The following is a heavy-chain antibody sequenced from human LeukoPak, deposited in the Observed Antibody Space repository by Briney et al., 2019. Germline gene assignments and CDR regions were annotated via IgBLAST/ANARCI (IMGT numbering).Heavy chain of an antibody. D-gene: IGHD6-6*01. CDR3: ARGGGSSH. V-gene: IGHV3-7*01. Sequence: SGGSLRLSCAASGFTFSDYWMSWVRQASGKGLKWVANIKTDGTIKNYLDSVKGRFTISRDNAENSLYLQMSSLREEDTAVYYCARGGGSSHWGQGTLVTVSS. J-gene: IGHJ4*02. CDR2: IKTDGTIK. CDR1: GFTFSDYW.